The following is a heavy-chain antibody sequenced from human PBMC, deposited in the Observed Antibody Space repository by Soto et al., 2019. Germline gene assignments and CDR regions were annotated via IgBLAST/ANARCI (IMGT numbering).Heavy chain of an antibody. Sequence: PSEALSLTCTVYGGSVSSGDYFWSWLRQSPGKRLEWIAYIYYSGSTNYNPSLKSRATISVDTSKSQVSLTLTSMTAADAALYYCARQGLPYRSSGYYNRMDVWGRGTSVTVSS. J-gene: IGHJ6*02. V-gene: IGHV4-61*08. CDR3: ARQGLPYRSSGYYNRMDV. CDR1: GGSVSSGDYF. D-gene: IGHD3-9*01. CDR2: IYYSGST.